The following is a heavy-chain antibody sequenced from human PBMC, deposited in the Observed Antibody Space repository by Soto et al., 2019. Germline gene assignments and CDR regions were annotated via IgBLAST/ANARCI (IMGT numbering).Heavy chain of an antibody. CDR2: INAGNGNT. CDR1: GYTFTSYA. V-gene: IGHV1-3*01. Sequence: ASVKVSCKASGYTFTSYAMHWVRQAPGQRLGWMGWINAGNGNTKYSQKFQGRVTITRDTSASTAYMELSSLRSEDPAVYYCARVYSSGWFYYFDYWGQGTLVTVSS. CDR3: ARVYSSGWFYYFDY. J-gene: IGHJ4*02. D-gene: IGHD6-19*01.